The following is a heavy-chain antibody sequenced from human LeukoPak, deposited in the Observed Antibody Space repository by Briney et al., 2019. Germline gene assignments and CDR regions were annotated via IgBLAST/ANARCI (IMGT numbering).Heavy chain of an antibody. CDR2: MNPISGNT. CDR3: VRGAKCSGADCDSTKEYVYYFDY. J-gene: IGHJ4*02. CDR1: GYTFSNND. Sequence: GASVKVSCKASGYTFSNNDINWVRQATGQGLEWMGWMNPISGNTGFAQEFQGRVTITRITSISTAYMEMSSLRSDDTAVYYCVRGAKCSGADCDSTKEYVYYFDYWGQGTLVTVSS. V-gene: IGHV1-8*03. D-gene: IGHD6-25*01.